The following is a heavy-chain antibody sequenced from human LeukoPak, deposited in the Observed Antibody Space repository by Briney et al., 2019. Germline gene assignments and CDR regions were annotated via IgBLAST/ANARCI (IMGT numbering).Heavy chain of an antibody. J-gene: IGHJ4*02. V-gene: IGHV4-59*01. CDR2: IYYSGST. Sequence: PSETLSLTCTVSGGSISSYYWSWIRQPPGKGLEWIGYIYYSGSTNYNPSLKSRVTISVDTSKNQFSLKLSSVTAADTAVYYCARDSMTTVTTPFPLWHYRGQGTLVTVSS. D-gene: IGHD4-17*01. CDR1: GGSISSYY. CDR3: ARDSMTTVTTPFPLWHY.